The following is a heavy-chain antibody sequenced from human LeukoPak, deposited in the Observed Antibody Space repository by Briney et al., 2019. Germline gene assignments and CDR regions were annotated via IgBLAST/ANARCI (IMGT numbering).Heavy chain of an antibody. D-gene: IGHD4-11*01. Sequence: PGGSLRLSCAASGFTVSSSFMSWVRQAPGKGLEWVSVIYSGGSTYYADSVKGRFTISRDNSKNTLYLQMNSLRADDTAVYCCVRDGVDYSFEYWGQGTLVTVSS. V-gene: IGHV3-53*01. CDR3: VRDGVDYSFEY. CDR2: IYSGGST. CDR1: GFTVSSSF. J-gene: IGHJ4*02.